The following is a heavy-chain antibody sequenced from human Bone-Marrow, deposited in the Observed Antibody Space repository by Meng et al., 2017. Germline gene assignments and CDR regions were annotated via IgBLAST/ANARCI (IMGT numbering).Heavy chain of an antibody. Sequence: SLKISCAASGFTFDDYAMHWVRQAPGKGLEWVSGISWNSGSIGYADSVKGRFTISRDNAKNSLYLQMNSLRAEDTALYYCARGNYYDSSGYDYWGQGTLVTVSS. V-gene: IGHV3-9*01. CDR1: GFTFDDYA. CDR3: ARGNYYDSSGYDY. D-gene: IGHD3-22*01. J-gene: IGHJ4*02. CDR2: ISWNSGSI.